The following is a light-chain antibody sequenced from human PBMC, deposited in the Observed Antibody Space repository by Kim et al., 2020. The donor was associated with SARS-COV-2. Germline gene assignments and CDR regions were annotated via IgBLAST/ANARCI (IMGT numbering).Light chain of an antibody. CDR1: QSISSH. Sequence: DILMTQSPSSLSASVGDRVTITCRASQSISSHLHWYQQKAGKAPQLLISDASTLQGGVPSRFSGVGSETYFTLTITGLQTEDIATYHCQQTYSTPWTFGLGTKVDIK. CDR2: DAS. J-gene: IGKJ1*01. CDR3: QQTYSTPWT. V-gene: IGKV1-39*01.